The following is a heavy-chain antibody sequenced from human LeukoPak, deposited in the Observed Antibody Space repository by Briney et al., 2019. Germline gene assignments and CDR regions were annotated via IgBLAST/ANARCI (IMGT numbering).Heavy chain of an antibody. V-gene: IGHV3-11*01. CDR1: GFTFSDYF. CDR3: ASLGEQWLVQYLHY. D-gene: IGHD6-19*01. Sequence: GGSLRLSCAASGFTFSDYFMSWMRQAPGKGLEWVSYISSSGSTIYYADSVKGRFTISRDNAKNSLYLQMNSLRAEDTAVYYCASLGEQWLVQYLHYWGQGTLVTVSS. J-gene: IGHJ4*02. CDR2: ISSSGSTI.